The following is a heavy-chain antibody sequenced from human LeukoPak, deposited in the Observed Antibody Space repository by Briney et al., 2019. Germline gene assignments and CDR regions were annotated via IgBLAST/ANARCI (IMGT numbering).Heavy chain of an antibody. V-gene: IGHV3-11*01. CDR1: GGSFSDYY. CDR2: ISSSGSTI. D-gene: IGHD3-22*01. CDR3: ARDGLSGYYGVYFQH. J-gene: IGHJ1*01. Sequence: LSLTCAVYGGSFSDYYMSWIRQAPGKGLEWVSYISSSGSTIYYADSVKGRFTISRDNAKNSLYLQMNSLRAEDTAVYCCARDGLSGYYGVYFQHWGQGTLVTVSS.